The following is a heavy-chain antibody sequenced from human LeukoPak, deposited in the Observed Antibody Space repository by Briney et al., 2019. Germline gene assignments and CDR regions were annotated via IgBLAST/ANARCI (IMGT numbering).Heavy chain of an antibody. V-gene: IGHV3-11*04. J-gene: IGHJ3*02. Sequence: GGSLRLSCAASGFTFSDYYMTWIRQAPGKGLEWVSYISSSGSTIYYADSVKGRFTISRDNAKNSLYLQMNSLRAEDTAVYYCARDYTYYYDSSGYWDAFDIWGQGTMVTVSS. CDR1: GFTFSDYY. CDR3: ARDYTYYYDSSGYWDAFDI. D-gene: IGHD3-22*01. CDR2: ISSSGSTI.